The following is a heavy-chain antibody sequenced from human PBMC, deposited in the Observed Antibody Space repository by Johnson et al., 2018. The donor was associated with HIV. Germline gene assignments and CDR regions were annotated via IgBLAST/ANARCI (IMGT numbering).Heavy chain of an antibody. CDR1: GFTFSDYY. J-gene: IGHJ3*02. CDR3: SRVSRLGDIAVLSDAFDI. CDR2: ISSGGSTI. D-gene: IGHD6-19*01. Sequence: QVQLVESGGGLVKPGGSLRLSCAASGFTFSDYYMSWIRQAPGKGLEWVSYISSGGSTIYYADSVKGRFTISRDNAKNSLYLQMNSLRAEDTAFYYCSRVSRLGDIAVLSDAFDIWGQGTMVTVSS. V-gene: IGHV3-11*01.